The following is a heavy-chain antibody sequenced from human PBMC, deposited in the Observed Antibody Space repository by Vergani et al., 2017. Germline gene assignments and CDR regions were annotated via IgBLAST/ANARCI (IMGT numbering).Heavy chain of an antibody. CDR2: ISGQNFRT. CDR1: GFTFTAHG. J-gene: IGHJ4*02. Sequence: EVQLLESGGGPARPRESLRLSCVASGFTFTAHGLNWVRRAPGKGLEWVSGISGQNFRTHYADSVKGRFTISRDDSKNTVYLQINSLRAEDTAFYYCADLYGDDGFSPFWGQGTLVTVSS. CDR3: ADLYGDDGFSPF. D-gene: IGHD2-21*01. V-gene: IGHV3-23*01.